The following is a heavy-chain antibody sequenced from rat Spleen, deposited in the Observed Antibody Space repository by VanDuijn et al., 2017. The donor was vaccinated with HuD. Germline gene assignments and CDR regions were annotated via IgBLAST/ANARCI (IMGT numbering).Heavy chain of an antibody. J-gene: IGHJ2*01. D-gene: IGHD1-2*01. CDR1: GFIFKNYW. CDR3: ASSTSSYYSRYFRPRY. V-gene: IGHV5-31*01. Sequence: EVQLVESGGGLVQPGRSLKLSCVASGFIFKNYWMTWVRQAPGKGLEWVASITNTGSSTYYSDSVKDRFSISRLNAESTLYLQMNSLRSEDTATYYCASSTSSYYSRYFRPRYWGQGVMVTVSS. CDR2: ITNTGSST.